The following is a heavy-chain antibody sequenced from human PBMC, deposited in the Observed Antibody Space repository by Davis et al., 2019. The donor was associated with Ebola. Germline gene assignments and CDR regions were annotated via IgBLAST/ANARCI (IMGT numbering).Heavy chain of an antibody. Sequence: PSETLSLTCTVSGGSISSYYWSWVRQVPGKGLEWIGYIYYSGSTYYKPSLKSRVTISLDTSKNQFSLNLYSVTAAETAVYYCARDLRYDSSGYDYYFYMDVWGKGTTVTVSS. CDR3: ARDLRYDSSGYDYYFYMDV. CDR1: GGSISSYY. D-gene: IGHD3-22*01. J-gene: IGHJ6*03. CDR2: IYYSGST. V-gene: IGHV4-59*06.